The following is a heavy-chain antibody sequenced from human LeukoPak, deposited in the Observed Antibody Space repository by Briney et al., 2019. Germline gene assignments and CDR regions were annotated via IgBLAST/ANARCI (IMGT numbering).Heavy chain of an antibody. CDR1: RYFFNSYG. J-gene: IGHJ3*02. V-gene: IGHV5-51*01. D-gene: IGHD2-15*01. Sequence: GESLKSSCKGSRYFFNSYGIGWVRQMPGKGLEWRGIIYSGDSETTYSPSFQCQVTISADQSISTAYLQWRRLKASEPGMYYCARVLGGILRVDAFDIWGEGPMVTVSS. CDR3: ARVLGGILRVDAFDI. CDR2: IYSGDSET.